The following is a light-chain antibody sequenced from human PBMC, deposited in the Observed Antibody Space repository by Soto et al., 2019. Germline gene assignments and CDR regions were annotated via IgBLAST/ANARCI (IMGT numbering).Light chain of an antibody. Sequence: DIQLTQSPSFLSASVGDRVTITCRDSQGISSYLAWYQQKPGKAPKLLIYAASTLQSGVPSRFSGSGSGTEFTLTISSLQPEDFATYYCQQLNSYPFLTFGGGIKVEIK. CDR1: QGISSY. CDR3: QQLNSYPFLT. J-gene: IGKJ4*01. CDR2: AAS. V-gene: IGKV1-9*01.